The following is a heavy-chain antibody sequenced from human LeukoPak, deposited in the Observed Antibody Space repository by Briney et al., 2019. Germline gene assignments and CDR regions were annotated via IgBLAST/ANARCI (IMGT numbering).Heavy chain of an antibody. Sequence: QPGGSLRLSCAASGFTFSSYAMTWVRQAPGEGLQWVSDISGSGSSAYYADSVKGRFTISRDNSKNTLYLQMNSLRAEDTAVYYCARDWGGIVGATGNDDYWGQGTLVTVSS. J-gene: IGHJ4*02. CDR3: ARDWGGIVGATGNDDY. CDR2: ISGSGSSA. D-gene: IGHD1-26*01. V-gene: IGHV3-23*01. CDR1: GFTFSSYA.